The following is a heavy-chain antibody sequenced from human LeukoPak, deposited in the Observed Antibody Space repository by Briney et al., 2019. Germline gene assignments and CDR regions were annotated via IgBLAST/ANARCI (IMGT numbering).Heavy chain of an antibody. CDR3: VRGSNDILTGYYFDY. J-gene: IGHJ4*02. V-gene: IGHV4-39*07. Sequence: SETLSLTCTVSGGAISSSSFYWGWIRQPPGKGLEWIGSIYYSGSTYYNSSLKSRLTISVDTSRNQFSLRLSSVTAADTAVYYCVRGSNDILTGYYFDYWGQGTLVTVSS. CDR1: GGAISSSSFY. D-gene: IGHD3-9*01. CDR2: IYYSGST.